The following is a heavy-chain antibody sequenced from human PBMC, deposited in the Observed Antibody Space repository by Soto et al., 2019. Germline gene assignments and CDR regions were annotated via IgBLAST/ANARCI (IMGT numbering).Heavy chain of an antibody. V-gene: IGHV4-4*02. J-gene: IGHJ6*02. Sequence: PSETLSLTCAVSGGSISSSNWWSWVRQPPGKGLEWIGEIYHSGSTNYNPSLKSRVTISVDKSKNQFSPKLSSVTAADTAVYYCARRGSIAAGSYYYYGMDVWGQGTTVTVSS. D-gene: IGHD6-6*01. CDR3: ARRGSIAAGSYYYYGMDV. CDR1: GGSISSSNW. CDR2: IYHSGST.